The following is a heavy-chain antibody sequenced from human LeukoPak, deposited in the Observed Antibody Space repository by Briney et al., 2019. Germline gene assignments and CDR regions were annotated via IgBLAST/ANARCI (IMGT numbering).Heavy chain of an antibody. J-gene: IGHJ6*03. V-gene: IGHV3-21*01. D-gene: IGHD2-15*01. CDR3: ARDYCSGGSCYHGYYYYYMDV. Sequence: GGSLRLSCAASGFTFSGYYMSWIRQAPGKGLEWVSSISSSSSYIYYADSVKGRFTISRDNAKNSLYLQMNSLRAEDTAVYYCARDYCSGGSCYHGYYYYYMDVWGKGTTVTVSS. CDR2: ISSSSSYI. CDR1: GFTFSGYY.